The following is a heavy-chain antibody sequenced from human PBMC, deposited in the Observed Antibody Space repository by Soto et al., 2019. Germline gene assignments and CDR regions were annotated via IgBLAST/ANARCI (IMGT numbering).Heavy chain of an antibody. D-gene: IGHD2-15*01. V-gene: IGHV4-59*08. CDR3: ARQMFIGGMDV. Sequence: QVQLQESGPGLVKPSETLSLTCTVSGASISSYYWSWIRQPPGKGLEWIGYIYYSGSTNYNPSLKSRATISVHTSKNQFPLRLSSVTAADTAVYRCARQMFIGGMDVWGQGTTVTVSS. CDR2: IYYSGST. CDR1: GASISSYY. J-gene: IGHJ6*02.